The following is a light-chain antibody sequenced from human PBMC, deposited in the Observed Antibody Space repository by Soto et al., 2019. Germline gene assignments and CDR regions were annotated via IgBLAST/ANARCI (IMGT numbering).Light chain of an antibody. CDR3: CSYEGSYTVL. V-gene: IGLV2-11*01. CDR2: DVS. J-gene: IGLJ2*01. Sequence: QSALTQPRSVSGSPGQSVTISCTGTSSDVGGYNYVSWYQQHPGKAPKLMIYDVSKRPSGVPDRFSGSKSGNTASLTISGLQAEDEADYYCCSYEGSYTVLFGGGTKRTVL. CDR1: SSDVGGYNY.